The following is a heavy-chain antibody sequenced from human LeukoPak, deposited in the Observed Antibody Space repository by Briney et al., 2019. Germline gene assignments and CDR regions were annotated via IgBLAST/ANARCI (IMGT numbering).Heavy chain of an antibody. J-gene: IGHJ3*02. D-gene: IGHD4-17*01. Sequence: SETLPLTCTVSGGSISSYYWSWIRQPPGKGLEWIGYIYYDGSTNYNPSLKSRVTISVDTSKSQFSLTVSSVTAADTAVYYCARLLTTVTTNAFDIWGQGTMVTVSS. CDR3: ARLLTTVTTNAFDI. CDR1: GGSISSYY. V-gene: IGHV4-59*08. CDR2: IYYDGST.